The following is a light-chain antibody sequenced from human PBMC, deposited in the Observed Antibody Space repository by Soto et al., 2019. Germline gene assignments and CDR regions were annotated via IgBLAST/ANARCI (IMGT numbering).Light chain of an antibody. CDR2: GAS. CDR3: QQYNNWLRT. CDR1: QSVSSS. Sequence: IVMTQSPATLSVSPGERATLSCRASQSVSSSLAWYQQKPGQAPRLLIYGASTRATGIPARFSGSGSGTEFTLTISSLQSEDFAVYYCQQYNNWLRTFGQGTRLEIK. V-gene: IGKV3-15*01. J-gene: IGKJ5*01.